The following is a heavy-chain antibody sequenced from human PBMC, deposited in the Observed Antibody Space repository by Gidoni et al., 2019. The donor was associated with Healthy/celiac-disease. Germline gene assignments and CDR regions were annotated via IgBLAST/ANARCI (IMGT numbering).Heavy chain of an antibody. CDR1: GGSISSYY. CDR2: IYTSGST. V-gene: IGHV4-4*07. D-gene: IGHD3-22*01. CDR3: ARGDYDSSGYYYVGY. J-gene: IGHJ4*02. Sequence: QVQLQESGPGLVKPSETLSLTCTIYGGSISSYYWRWIRQPAGKGLEWIGRIYTSGSTNYNPSLKSRVTMSVDTSKNQFSLKLSSVTAADTAVYYCARGDYDSSGYYYVGYWGQGTLVTVSS.